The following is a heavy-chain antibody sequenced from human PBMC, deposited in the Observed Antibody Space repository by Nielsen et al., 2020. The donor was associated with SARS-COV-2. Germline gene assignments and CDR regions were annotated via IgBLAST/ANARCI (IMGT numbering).Heavy chain of an antibody. Sequence: SETLSLTCTVSGGSISSYYWSWIRQPPGKGLEWNGSISYSGSTYYNPSLKSRVAISEDTSKNQFSLKLSSVTAADTAVYYCARTITIFGVVIRGSMDVWGQGTTVTVSS. V-gene: IGHV4-59*05. CDR3: ARTITIFGVVIRGSMDV. CDR2: ISYSGST. D-gene: IGHD3-3*01. J-gene: IGHJ6*02. CDR1: GGSISSYY.